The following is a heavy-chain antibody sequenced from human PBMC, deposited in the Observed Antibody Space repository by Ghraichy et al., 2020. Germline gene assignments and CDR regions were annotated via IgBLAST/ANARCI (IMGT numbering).Heavy chain of an antibody. J-gene: IGHJ6*02. D-gene: IGHD2-21*01. CDR1: GFTVSGYY. CDR2: IYCGGST. V-gene: IGHV3-53*01. CDR3: ARDRVYCAGNECYYYYNYGMDV. Sequence: LSLTCAVSGFTVSGYYMTWVRQAPGKGLEWVAIIYCGGSTYYADSVKSRFSISRDNPKNTVYLQMNSLRGEETAVQLCARDRVYCAGNECYYYYNYGMDVWGQGTMVTVSS.